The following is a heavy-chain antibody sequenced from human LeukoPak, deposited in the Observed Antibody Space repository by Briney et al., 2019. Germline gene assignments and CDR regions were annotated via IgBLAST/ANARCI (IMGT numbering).Heavy chain of an antibody. D-gene: IGHD5-24*01. J-gene: IGHJ4*02. CDR1: GYTFLGYH. CDR3: TRDPEMATILFEC. CDR2: INPNTGDT. V-gene: IGHV1-2*02. Sequence: ASVKVSCKASGYTFLGYHMHWVRQAPGQGLEWMGWINPNTGDTNYAQKFQGRVTMTRDTSISAAYMELSWLRSDDTAVYYCTRDPEMATILFECCGQGSLVTVSS.